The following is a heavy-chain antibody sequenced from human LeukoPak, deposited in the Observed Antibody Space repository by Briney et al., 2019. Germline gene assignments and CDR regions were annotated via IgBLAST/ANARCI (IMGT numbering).Heavy chain of an antibody. CDR2: IYYSGST. CDR1: GGSISSYY. J-gene: IGHJ4*02. D-gene: IGHD6-13*01. V-gene: IGHV4-59*12. Sequence: SETPSLTCTVSGGSISSYYWSWIRQPPGKGLEWIGYIYYSGSTNYNPSLKSRVTISVDTSKNQFSLKLSSVPAADTAVYYCARDRIAAAYTDYWGQGTLVTVSS. CDR3: ARDRIAAAYTDY.